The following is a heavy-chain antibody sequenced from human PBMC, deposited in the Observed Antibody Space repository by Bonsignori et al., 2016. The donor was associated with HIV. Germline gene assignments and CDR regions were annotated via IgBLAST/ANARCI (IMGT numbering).Heavy chain of an antibody. Sequence: VRQMPGKGLEWLSYISSSSGTTYYGDSVQGRFTISRDNVKNSLYLQMSSLRDEDTAIYYCARDRGSTWYDLGGSVGTPEVEYFQHWGQGTLVTVSS. CDR3: ARDRGSTWYDLGGSVGTPEVEYFQH. D-gene: IGHD6-13*01. J-gene: IGHJ1*01. V-gene: IGHV3-48*02. CDR2: ISSSSGTT.